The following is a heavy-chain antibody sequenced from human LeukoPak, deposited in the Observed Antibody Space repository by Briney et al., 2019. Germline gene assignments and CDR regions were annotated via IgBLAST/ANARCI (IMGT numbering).Heavy chain of an antibody. CDR1: GFTFRDYP. CDR3: VKVGDSGYGEYYQH. Sequence: GGSLRLSCSASGFTFRDYPIHWVRQAPGEGLQYVSAISSAGGTTYYADSVRGRFTISRDNSRNTLYLQMSSLRAEDTALYYCVKVGDSGYGEYYQHWGQGTLVAVSS. J-gene: IGHJ1*01. V-gene: IGHV3-64D*06. D-gene: IGHD5-12*01. CDR2: ISSAGGTT.